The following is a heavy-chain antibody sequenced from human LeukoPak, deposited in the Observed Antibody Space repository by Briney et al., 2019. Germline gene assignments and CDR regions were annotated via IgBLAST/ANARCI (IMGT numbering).Heavy chain of an antibody. CDR1: GFTLGDAW. J-gene: IGHJ3*02. D-gene: IGHD2-21*01. V-gene: IGHV3-53*01. CDR3: ARDYSIVDAFDI. CDR2: IYSGDTT. Sequence: PGGSLRLSCAASGFTLGDAWMNWVRQAPGKGLEWVSIIYSGDTTYYADSVKGRFTISRDNSKNTLYLQMNSLRAEDTAVYYCARDYSIVDAFDIWGQGTMVTVSS.